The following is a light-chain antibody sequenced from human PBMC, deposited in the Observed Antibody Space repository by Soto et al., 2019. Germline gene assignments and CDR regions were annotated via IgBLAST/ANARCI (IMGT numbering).Light chain of an antibody. V-gene: IGLV4-69*01. J-gene: IGLJ2*01. CDR3: QTWGTGPLV. CDR2: LNSDGSH. CDR1: SGHSSYA. Sequence: QLVLTQSPSASASLGASVKLTCTRSSGHSSYAIAWHQQQPEKGPRYLMKLNSDGSHSKGDGIPDRFSGSSSGAERYLTLSSLQSEDEADYYCQTWGTGPLVFGGGTKLTVL.